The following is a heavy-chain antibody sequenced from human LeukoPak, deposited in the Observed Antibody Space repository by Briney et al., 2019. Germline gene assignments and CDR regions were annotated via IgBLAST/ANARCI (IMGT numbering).Heavy chain of an antibody. V-gene: IGHV3-21*01. Sequence: GGSLRLSCAASGFTFSSYSMNWVRQAPGKGLEWDSSISSSSSYIYYADSVKVRFTISRDNAKNSLYLQMNSLRAEDTAVYYCARDSDWDDAFDIWGQGTMVTVSS. D-gene: IGHD3-9*01. J-gene: IGHJ3*02. CDR3: ARDSDWDDAFDI. CDR1: GFTFSSYS. CDR2: ISSSSSYI.